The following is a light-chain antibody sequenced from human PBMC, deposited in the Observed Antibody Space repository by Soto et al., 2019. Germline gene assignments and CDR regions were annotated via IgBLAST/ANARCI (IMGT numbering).Light chain of an antibody. V-gene: IGLV2-11*01. CDR2: DVT. J-gene: IGLJ2*01. CDR3: CSYAGSYTGV. CDR1: IRDVGTFNY. Sequence: QSALTQPRSVSGSPGQSVTISCTGTIRDVGTFNYVSWYQHHPGKAPKLMIYDVTKRPSGVPDRFSGSKSGNTASLTISGLQAEDEADYYCCSYAGSYTGVFGGGTKVTVL.